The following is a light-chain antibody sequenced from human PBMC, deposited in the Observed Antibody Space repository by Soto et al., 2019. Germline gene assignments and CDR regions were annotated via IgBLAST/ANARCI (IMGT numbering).Light chain of an antibody. CDR1: QSISSW. CDR3: QQYNSYPWT. Sequence: DIQMTQSPSTLSASVGDRVTVTCRASQSISSWLAWYQQKPGKAPKLLIYDASTLESGVPSRFSGSGSGTDFTLTISRLQPDEFATYYCQQYNSYPWTFGQGTKVEIK. V-gene: IGKV1-5*01. J-gene: IGKJ1*01. CDR2: DAS.